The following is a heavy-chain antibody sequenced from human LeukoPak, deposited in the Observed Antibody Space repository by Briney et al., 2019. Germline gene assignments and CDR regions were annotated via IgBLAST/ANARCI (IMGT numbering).Heavy chain of an antibody. J-gene: IGHJ4*02. CDR2: IYSGGST. CDR3: ARDRSVGIYYFDY. V-gene: IGHV4-4*07. Sequence: SETLSLTCTVSGGSISSYYWSWIRQPAGKGLEWIGHIYSGGSTNYNPSLKSRVTISVDTSKNQFSLKLSSVTAADTAVYYCARDRSVGIYYFDYWGQGTLVTVS. D-gene: IGHD1-26*01. CDR1: GGSISSYY.